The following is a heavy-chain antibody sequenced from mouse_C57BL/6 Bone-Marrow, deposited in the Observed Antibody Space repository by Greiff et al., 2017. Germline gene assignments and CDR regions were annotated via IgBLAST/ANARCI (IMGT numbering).Heavy chain of an antibody. CDR3: TSEGYGNFAWFAY. V-gene: IGHV1-15*01. CDR1: GYTFTDYE. Sequence: QVQLQQSGAELVRPGASVTLSCKASGYTFTDYEMHWVKQTPVHGLEWIGAIDPETGGTAYNQKFKGKAILTADKSSSTAYMELRSLTSEDSAVYYCTSEGYGNFAWFAYWGQGTLVTVSA. D-gene: IGHD2-10*02. J-gene: IGHJ3*01. CDR2: IDPETGGT.